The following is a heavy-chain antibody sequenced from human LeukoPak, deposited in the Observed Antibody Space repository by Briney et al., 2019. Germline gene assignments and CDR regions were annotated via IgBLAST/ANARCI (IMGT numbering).Heavy chain of an antibody. J-gene: IGHJ4*02. CDR3: AKENWPTVTNPGRTSFDY. V-gene: IGHV1-46*01. Sequence: GASVKVSCKASGYTFTSYYMHWVRQAPGQGLEWMGIINPSGGSTSYAQKFQGRVTMTRDMSTSTVYMELSSLRSEDTAVYYCAKENWPTVTNPGRTSFDYWGQGTLVTVSS. D-gene: IGHD4-17*01. CDR1: GYTFTSYY. CDR2: INPSGGST.